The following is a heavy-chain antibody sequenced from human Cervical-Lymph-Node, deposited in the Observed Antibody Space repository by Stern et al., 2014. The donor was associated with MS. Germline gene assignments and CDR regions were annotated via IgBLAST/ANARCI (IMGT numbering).Heavy chain of an antibody. D-gene: IGHD3-10*01. J-gene: IGHJ6*02. Sequence: QVQLVESGGGVVQPGRSLRVSCAGSGFTFSSYPIYWVRQAPGKGLEWGGVITYDGSKTHYEDSVKGRFTLSRDNSKNTVSLQMNSLTTEDTAVYFCARGSRGMDVWGQGTTVTVSS. CDR2: ITYDGSKT. CDR1: GFTFSSYP. CDR3: ARGSRGMDV. V-gene: IGHV3-30-3*01.